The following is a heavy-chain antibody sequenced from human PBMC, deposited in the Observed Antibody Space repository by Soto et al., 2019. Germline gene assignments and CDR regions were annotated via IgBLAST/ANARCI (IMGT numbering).Heavy chain of an antibody. V-gene: IGHV1-69*06. CDR3: AREHLIAVVPAALSVDPSMYV. Sequence: QVQLVQSGAEVKKPGSSVKVSCKASGGTFSSYAISWVRQAPGQGLEWIGGIIPIFGTANYAQKFKGRVTRTEDKSTSIACMELSSLRSEDTAVYYCAREHLIAVVPAALSVDPSMYVWGQGTTVTDSS. D-gene: IGHD2-2*01. J-gene: IGHJ6*02. CDR2: IIPIFGTA. CDR1: GGTFSSYA.